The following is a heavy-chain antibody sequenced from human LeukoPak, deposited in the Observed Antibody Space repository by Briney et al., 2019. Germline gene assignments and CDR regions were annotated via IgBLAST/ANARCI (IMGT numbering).Heavy chain of an antibody. Sequence: GGSLRLSCAASGFTFSSYWMSWVRQAPGKGLEWVANIKQDGSEKYYVDSVKGRFTISGDNAKNSLYLQMNSLRAEDTAVYYCASTRLGLTNWFDPWGQGTLVTVPS. CDR1: GFTFSSYW. CDR2: IKQDGSEK. J-gene: IGHJ5*02. CDR3: ASTRLGLTNWFDP. V-gene: IGHV3-7*01. D-gene: IGHD3-9*01.